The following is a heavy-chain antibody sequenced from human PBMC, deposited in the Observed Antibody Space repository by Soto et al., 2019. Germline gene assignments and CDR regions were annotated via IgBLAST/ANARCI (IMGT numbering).Heavy chain of an antibody. J-gene: IGHJ1*01. CDR1: GAYISDFS. Sequence: SETLSLTCRVPGAYISDFSWSWIRQPAGKGLEWIGRITVNGNTQKNPSFKSRVTMSIDTSRNHFSLNLQSATAADTALYYCARETGENWTYEAHWGPGTLVTVSS. CDR3: ARETGENWTYEAH. D-gene: IGHD1-7*01. V-gene: IGHV4-4*07. CDR2: ITVNGNT.